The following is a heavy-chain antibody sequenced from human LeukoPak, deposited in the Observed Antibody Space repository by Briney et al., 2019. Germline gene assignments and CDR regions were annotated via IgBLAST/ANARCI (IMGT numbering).Heavy chain of an antibody. CDR1: GYSFTSYW. CDR3: ERGLWDYVWGSYGY. V-gene: IGHV5-51*01. Sequence: HGESLKISCKGSGYSFTSYWIGWVRQMPGKGLEWMGIIYPGDYDPSSSPSFQGQVTISADKSISTAYLQWRSLKASDTAMYYCERGLWDYVWGSYGYWGQGTLVTVSS. J-gene: IGHJ4*02. CDR2: IYPGDYDP. D-gene: IGHD3-16*01.